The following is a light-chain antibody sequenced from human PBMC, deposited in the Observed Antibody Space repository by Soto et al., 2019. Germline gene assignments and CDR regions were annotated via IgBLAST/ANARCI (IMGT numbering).Light chain of an antibody. CDR3: QQKNNWSRT. Sequence: EIGMTQAPATLSMTPGVRATQSGRVSQSVSSTLAWYQQKPGQAPRLLICGASTLTNGIPARLSGSGSGTEVNLTLSSLQSEDIAVYYCQQKNNWSRTGGEGTEVEF. V-gene: IGKV3-15*01. J-gene: IGKJ1*01. CDR1: QSVSST. CDR2: GAS.